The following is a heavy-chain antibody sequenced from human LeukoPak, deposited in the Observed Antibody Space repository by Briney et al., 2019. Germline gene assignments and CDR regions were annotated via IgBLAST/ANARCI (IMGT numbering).Heavy chain of an antibody. J-gene: IGHJ4*02. CDR3: AKERGSSGYFDY. CDR2: ISWNGGST. D-gene: IGHD6-6*01. Sequence: GGSLRLSCAASGFTFSSYTMHWVRQAPGKGLEWVSLISWNGGSTYYADSVKGRFTISRDNSKNSLYLQMNSLRTEDTALYYCAKERGSSGYFDYWGQGSLVTVSS. CDR1: GFTFSSYT. V-gene: IGHV3-43*01.